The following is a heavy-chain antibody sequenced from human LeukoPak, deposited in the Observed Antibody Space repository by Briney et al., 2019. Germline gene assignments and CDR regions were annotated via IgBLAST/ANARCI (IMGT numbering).Heavy chain of an antibody. CDR2: IVSDGSGA. J-gene: IGHJ4*02. CDR1: GFTFSSHW. Sequence: GGSLRLSCAASGFTFSSHWMHWVRQAPGKGLVWISRIVSDGSGATYVDSVKGRFTTSRDNAKNTLYLQMNNLRAEGTAVYYCAKGGSSGYYYACEYWGQGTLVTVSS. CDR3: AKGGSSGYYYACEY. V-gene: IGHV3-74*01. D-gene: IGHD3-22*01.